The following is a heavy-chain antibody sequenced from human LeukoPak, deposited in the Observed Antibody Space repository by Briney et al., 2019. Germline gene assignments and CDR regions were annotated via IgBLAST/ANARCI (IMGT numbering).Heavy chain of an antibody. CDR3: ARVVVVVAATLKYGNGMDV. J-gene: IGHJ6*02. CDR2: IIPIFGTA. Sequence: SVKVSCKASGGTFSSYAISWVRQAPGQGLEWMGGIIPIFGTANYAQKFQGRATITADESTSTAYMELSSLRSEDTAVSYCARVVVVVAATLKYGNGMDVWGQGTTVTVSS. V-gene: IGHV1-69*13. D-gene: IGHD2-15*01. CDR1: GGTFSSYA.